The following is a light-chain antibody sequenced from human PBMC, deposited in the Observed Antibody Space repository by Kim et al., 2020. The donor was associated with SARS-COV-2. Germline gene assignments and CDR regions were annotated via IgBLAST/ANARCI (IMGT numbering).Light chain of an antibody. V-gene: IGLV3-1*01. Sequence: SYELTQPPSVSVSPGQTASITCSGAKLGDKYACWYQQKPGQSPVLVIYQDSKRPSGIPERFSGSNSGNTDTLTISGTQAMDEADFYCQAWDSSTQGVVFG. J-gene: IGLJ2*01. CDR3: QAWDSSTQGVV. CDR1: KLGDKY. CDR2: QDS.